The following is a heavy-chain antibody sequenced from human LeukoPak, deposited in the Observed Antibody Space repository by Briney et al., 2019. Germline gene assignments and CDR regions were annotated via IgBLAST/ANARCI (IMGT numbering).Heavy chain of an antibody. D-gene: IGHD3-10*01. CDR2: INLGGSN. CDR1: GASFIGSY. Sequence: KSSQSLSLACAVYGASFIGSYWGWISQPPGEWMEWIGEINLGGSNNYNPSLKSRVTISVDTSKNQFSLKLSSVTAADTAVYYCARVVVLLWFGISQPHYYMDVWGRGTTVTVSS. J-gene: IGHJ6*03. V-gene: IGHV4-34*01. CDR3: ARVVVLLWFGISQPHYYMDV.